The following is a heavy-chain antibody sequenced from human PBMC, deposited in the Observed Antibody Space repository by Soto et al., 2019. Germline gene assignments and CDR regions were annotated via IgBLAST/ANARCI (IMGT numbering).Heavy chain of an antibody. CDR2: IYYSGST. V-gene: IGHV4-30-4*01. CDR1: GGSISSGDYY. J-gene: IGHJ5*02. CDR3: ARERPDGCRLDP. Sequence: QVQLQESGPGLVKPSQTLSLTCTVSGGSISSGDYYWSWIRQPPGKGLEWIGYIYYSGSTYYNPSLQSRVTISVDTSKNQFSLRLSSVTAADTAVYYCARERPDGCRLDPWGQGTLVTVSS. D-gene: IGHD6-19*01.